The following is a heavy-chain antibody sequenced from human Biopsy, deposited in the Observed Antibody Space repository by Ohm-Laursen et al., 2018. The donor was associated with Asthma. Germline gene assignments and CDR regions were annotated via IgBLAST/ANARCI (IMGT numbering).Heavy chain of an antibody. D-gene: IGHD2-2*01. CDR1: GGTFNTYV. J-gene: IGHJ4*02. V-gene: IGHV1-69*01. Sequence: SSVKVSCKSLGGTFNTYVIGWVRQAPGQGLEWMGGINSVFGTTTYPQKFQDRVTITADDPTSTVYMELSSLRSEDTAAYYCARKAGSCISRTCYSLDFWGQGTLVTVSS. CDR3: ARKAGSCISRTCYSLDF. CDR2: INSVFGTT.